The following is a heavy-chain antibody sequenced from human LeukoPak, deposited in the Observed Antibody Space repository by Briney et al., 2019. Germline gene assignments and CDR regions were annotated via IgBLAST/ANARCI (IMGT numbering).Heavy chain of an antibody. V-gene: IGHV3-53*01. CDR1: GFTVSSNY. J-gene: IGHJ6*03. CDR2: IYSGGST. D-gene: IGHD5-12*01. CDR3: ARVPRGYNGRRLYYYYMDV. Sequence: GGSLRLSCAASGFTVSSNYMSWVRQAPGKGLEWVSVIYSGGSTYYADSVKGRFTISRDNSKNTLYLQMNSLRAEDTAVYYCARVPRGYNGRRLYYYYMDVWGKGTTVAVSS.